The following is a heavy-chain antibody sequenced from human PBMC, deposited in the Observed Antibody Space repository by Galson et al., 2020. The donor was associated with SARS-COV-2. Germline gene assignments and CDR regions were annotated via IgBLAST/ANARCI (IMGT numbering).Heavy chain of an antibody. CDR1: GFTFDDYA. CDR2: ISWNSGSI. D-gene: IGHD3-9*01. J-gene: IGHJ6*04. Sequence: GGSLRLSCAASGFTFDDYAMHWVRQAPGKGLEWVSGISWNSGSIGYADSVKGRFTISRDNAKNSLYLQMNSLRAEDTALYYCAKTHSNPRYFDWLFRGGPMDVWGKGTTVTVSS. V-gene: IGHV3-9*01. CDR3: AKTHSNPRYFDWLFRGGPMDV.